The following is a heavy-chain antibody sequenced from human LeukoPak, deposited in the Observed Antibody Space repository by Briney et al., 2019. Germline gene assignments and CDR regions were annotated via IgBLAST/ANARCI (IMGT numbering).Heavy chain of an antibody. CDR2: IASDGSSA. V-gene: IGHV3-74*01. D-gene: IGHD4-23*01. J-gene: IGHJ4*02. Sequence: QPGGSLRLSCAASGFTFSSYWMNWVRQAPGKGLVWVSRIASDGSSAIYADSVKGRFSISRDNAKNTLYLQMNSLRVEDTAVYYCARGRPHGNDYWGQGTLVTVSS. CDR1: GFTFSSYW. CDR3: ARGRPHGNDY.